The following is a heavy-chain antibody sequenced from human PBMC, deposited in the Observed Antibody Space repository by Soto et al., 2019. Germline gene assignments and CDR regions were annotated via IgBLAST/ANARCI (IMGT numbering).Heavy chain of an antibody. J-gene: IGHJ4*02. D-gene: IGHD2-8*01. Sequence: TSETLSLTCTVSGGSVSNSNYYWGWIRQSPGKGLEWIGSVYYRGRSYSKSSVKSRVTISVDTSKNQFSLNLNSVTASDTAVYYCVSQRTSVLTQAYFDYWGPGALVTVSS. CDR2: VYYRGRS. CDR1: GGSVSNSNYY. CDR3: VSQRTSVLTQAYFDY. V-gene: IGHV4-39*01.